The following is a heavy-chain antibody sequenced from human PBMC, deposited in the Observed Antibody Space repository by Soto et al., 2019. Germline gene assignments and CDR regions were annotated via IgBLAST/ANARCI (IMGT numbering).Heavy chain of an antibody. CDR2: MNPNSGNT. D-gene: IGHD6-19*01. V-gene: IGHV1-8*01. CDR1: GYTFTSYD. Sequence: ASVKVSCKASGYTFTSYDINWVRQATGQGLEWMGWMNPNSGNTGYAQKFQGRVTMTRNTSISTAYMELSSLRSEDTAVYYCARGESPSGWYFLGPNNWFDPWGQGTLVTVSS. J-gene: IGHJ5*02. CDR3: ARGESPSGWYFLGPNNWFDP.